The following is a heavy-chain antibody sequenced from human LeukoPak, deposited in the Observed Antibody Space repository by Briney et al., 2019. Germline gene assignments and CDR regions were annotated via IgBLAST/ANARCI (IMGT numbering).Heavy chain of an antibody. V-gene: IGHV1-69*01. CDR3: ATPYDIHGAFGI. J-gene: IGHJ3*02. CDR2: IIPIFGTA. CDR1: GGTFSSYA. D-gene: IGHD3-9*01. Sequence: GSSVTVSCKASGGTFSSYAISWVRQAPGQGLEWMGGIIPIFGTANYAQKFQGRVTITADESTSTAYMELSSLRSEDTAVYYCATPYDIHGAFGIWGQGTMVTVSS.